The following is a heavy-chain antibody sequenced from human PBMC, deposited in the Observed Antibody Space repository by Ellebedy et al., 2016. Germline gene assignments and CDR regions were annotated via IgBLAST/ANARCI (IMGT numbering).Heavy chain of an antibody. D-gene: IGHD6-6*01. CDR1: GGSVSSGSYY. J-gene: IGHJ4*02. V-gene: IGHV4-61*01. CDR3: ARDSIAARRWGLVFDY. CDR2: IYYSGST. Sequence: SETLSLXCTVSGGSVSSGSYYWSWIRQPPGKGLEWIGYIYYSGSTNYNPSLKSRVTISVDTSKNQFSLKLSSVTAADTAVYYCARDSIAARRWGLVFDYWGQGTLVTVSS.